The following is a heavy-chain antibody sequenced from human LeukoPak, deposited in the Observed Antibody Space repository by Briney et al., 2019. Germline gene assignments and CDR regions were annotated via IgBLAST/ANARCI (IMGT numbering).Heavy chain of an antibody. CDR1: GGSISSGAYC. CDR2: ICDSGSP. V-gene: IGHV4-30-2*01. Sequence: SQTLSLTCTVSGGSISSGAYCWSWIRQPPGKDLEWIGYICDSGSPYYTPSLKSRVSITVDNSRNQFSLKLSSVTAADTAVYYCARDGSGRSFDYWGQGTLVTVSS. D-gene: IGHD1-1*01. J-gene: IGHJ4*02. CDR3: ARDGSGRSFDY.